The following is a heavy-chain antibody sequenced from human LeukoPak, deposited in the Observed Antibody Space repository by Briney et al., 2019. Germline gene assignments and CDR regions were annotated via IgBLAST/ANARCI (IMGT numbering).Heavy chain of an antibody. J-gene: IGHJ4*02. CDR3: AKDLYSNYGPADY. Sequence: GGSLRLSCAASGFTFSSYAMSWVRQAPGKGLEWVSTINGGGVNTHYADSVGGRFTISRDNSKNTLFLQMNSLRDEDTAVYYCAKDLYSNYGPADYWGQGTLVTVSS. CDR2: INGGGVNT. CDR1: GFTFSSYA. V-gene: IGHV3-23*01. D-gene: IGHD4-11*01.